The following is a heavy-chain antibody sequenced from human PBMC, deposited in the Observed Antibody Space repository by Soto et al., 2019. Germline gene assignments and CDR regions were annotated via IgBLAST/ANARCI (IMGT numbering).Heavy chain of an antibody. CDR1: GYTFTGYY. Sequence: ASVKVSCKASGYTFTGYYMHWVRQAPGQGFEWMGWINPNSGSTNYAQKFQGWVTMTRDTSISTAYMELSRLRSDDTAVYYCATTRKYYYDTTGYDAFDIWGQGTMVTVSS. D-gene: IGHD3-22*01. V-gene: IGHV1-2*04. J-gene: IGHJ3*02. CDR2: INPNSGST. CDR3: ATTRKYYYDTTGYDAFDI.